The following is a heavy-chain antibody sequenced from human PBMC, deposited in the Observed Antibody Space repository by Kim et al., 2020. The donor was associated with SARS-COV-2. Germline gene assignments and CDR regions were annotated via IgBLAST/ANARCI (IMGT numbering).Heavy chain of an antibody. J-gene: IGHJ5*02. V-gene: IGHV3-66*01. CDR1: GFTVSSNY. CDR3: ARINSGSYYIRATGFDP. D-gene: IGHD3-10*01. CDR2: IYSGGST. Sequence: GGSLRLSCAASGFTVSSNYMSWVRQAPGKGLEWISVIYSGGSTYYADSVKGRFTISRDNSKNTLYLQMNSLRAEDTAVYYCARINSGSYYIRATGFDPWGQGPLANVSS.